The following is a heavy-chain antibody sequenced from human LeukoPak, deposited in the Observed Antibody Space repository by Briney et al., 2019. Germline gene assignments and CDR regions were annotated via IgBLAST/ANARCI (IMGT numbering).Heavy chain of an antibody. CDR3: ANVDGGDY. J-gene: IGHJ4*02. CDR1: GFTFDDYA. V-gene: IGHV3-9*01. CDR2: ISWNSGSI. D-gene: IGHD3-16*01. Sequence: PGRSLRLSCAASGFTFDDYAMHWVRQAPGKGLEWVSGISWNSGSIGYADSVKGRFTIFRDNAKNSLYLQMNSLRAEGTALYYCANVDGGDYWGQGTLVTVSS.